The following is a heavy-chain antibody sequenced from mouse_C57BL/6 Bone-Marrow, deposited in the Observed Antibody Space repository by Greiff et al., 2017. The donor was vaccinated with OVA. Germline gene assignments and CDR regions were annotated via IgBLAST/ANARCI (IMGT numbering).Heavy chain of an antibody. D-gene: IGHD6-1*01. V-gene: IGHV1-19*01. CDR2: INPYNGGT. Sequence: EVQLQQSGPVLVKPGASVKMSCKASGYTFTDYYMNWVKQSHGKSLEWIGVINPYNGGTSYNQKFKGKATLTVDKSSSTAYMELNSLTSEDSAVFYYARDRLHTFYAMDYRGQGTPVTVSS. CDR1: GYTFTDYY. J-gene: IGHJ4*01. CDR3: ARDRLHTFYAMDY.